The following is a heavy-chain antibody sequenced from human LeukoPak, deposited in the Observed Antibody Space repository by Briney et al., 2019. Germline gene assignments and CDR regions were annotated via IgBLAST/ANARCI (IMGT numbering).Heavy chain of an antibody. J-gene: IGHJ4*02. Sequence: PGGTLRLSCAASGFTFSSYWMSWVRQAPGKGLEWVANIKQDGSEKYYVDSVKGRFTISRDNAKNSLYLQMNSLRAEDTAVYYCARDRKSHPKYSSEDYWGQGTLVTVSS. CDR2: IKQDGSEK. CDR3: ARDRKSHPKYSSEDY. D-gene: IGHD6-25*01. V-gene: IGHV3-7*01. CDR1: GFTFSSYW.